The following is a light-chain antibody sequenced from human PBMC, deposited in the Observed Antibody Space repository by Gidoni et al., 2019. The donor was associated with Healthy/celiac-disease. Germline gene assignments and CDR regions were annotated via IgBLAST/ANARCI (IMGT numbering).Light chain of an antibody. V-gene: IGLV2-23*01. CDR2: EGS. CDR3: CSYAGSSIP. CDR1: SSDVGSYNL. J-gene: IGLJ2*01. Sequence: QSALTQPASVSGSPGQSITISCTGTSSDVGSYNLVSWYQQHPGKAPKLMIYEGSKRPSGVSNRFSGSKSGNKASLTISGLQAEDEADYYCCSYAGSSIPFGGGTKLTVL.